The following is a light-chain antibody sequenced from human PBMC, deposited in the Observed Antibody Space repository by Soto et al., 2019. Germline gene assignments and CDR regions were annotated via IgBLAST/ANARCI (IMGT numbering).Light chain of an antibody. CDR3: QNYNSYSEA. CDR1: QTISSW. V-gene: IGKV1-5*03. J-gene: IGKJ1*01. Sequence: DIQMTQSPSTLSGSVGDRVTITCRASQTISSWLAWYQQKPGKAPKLLIYKASTLKSGVPSRFSGSGSGTEFTLTTSSLQPDDFATYYCQNYNSYSEAFGQGTKVDIK. CDR2: KAS.